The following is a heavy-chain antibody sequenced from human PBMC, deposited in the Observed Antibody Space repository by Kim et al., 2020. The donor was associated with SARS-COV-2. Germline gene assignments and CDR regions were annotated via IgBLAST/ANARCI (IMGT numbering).Heavy chain of an antibody. Sequence: GGSLRLSCETSGFTFSAYDMNWVRQAPGKGLEWLSLITKSSTTIYYADSVEGRFTISRDNAKNSLFLQMNSLRDEDTALYYCVRDRMGGAFDMWGQGTMVTVSS. CDR2: ITKSSTTI. CDR3: VRDRMGGAFDM. V-gene: IGHV3-48*02. D-gene: IGHD3-16*01. J-gene: IGHJ3*02. CDR1: GFTFSAYD.